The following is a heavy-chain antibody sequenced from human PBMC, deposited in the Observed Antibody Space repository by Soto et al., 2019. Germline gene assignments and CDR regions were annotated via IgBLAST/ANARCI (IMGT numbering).Heavy chain of an antibody. V-gene: IGHV3-21*04. CDR2: ISSSSTFI. Sequence: EVQLVESGGGLVKPGGSLRLSCAASGFAFSSYSMNWVRQAPGKGLEWVSSISSSSTFIYYGDSVKGRFTVSRENANSSLYLQLSTRRAEESAVYYCGRWYTGTIASERAGIDYWGQGTLVTVSS. J-gene: IGHJ4*02. CDR3: GRWYTGTIASERAGIDY. CDR1: GFAFSSYS. D-gene: IGHD1-1*01.